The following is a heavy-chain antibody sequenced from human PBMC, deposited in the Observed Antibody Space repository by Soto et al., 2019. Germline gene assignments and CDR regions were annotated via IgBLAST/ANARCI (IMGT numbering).Heavy chain of an antibody. CDR3: ASYCSSTSCDHYFDY. Sequence: PSVKVSCKASGYSFTNYDISWLRQSPGQGLEWMGWISPYNGDTNYAQKLQGRVTMTTDTSTSTAYMELRSLRSADTAVYYCASYCSSTSCDHYFDYWGQGTLVTVSS. CDR1: GYSFTNYD. D-gene: IGHD2-2*01. V-gene: IGHV1-18*01. J-gene: IGHJ4*02. CDR2: ISPYNGDT.